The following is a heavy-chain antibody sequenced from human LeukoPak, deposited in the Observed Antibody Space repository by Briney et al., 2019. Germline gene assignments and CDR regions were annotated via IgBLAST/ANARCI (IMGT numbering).Heavy chain of an antibody. CDR1: GFTFSNYA. CDR3: AKWGDYDVLTGYYVPDY. J-gene: IGHJ4*02. D-gene: IGHD3-9*01. V-gene: IGHV3-23*01. Sequence: GASLRLSCAASGFTFSNYAMSWVRQAPGKGLEWVSAILGSGVTTYYADSVKGRFTVSRDNSKSTLYLQMNTLRAEDTALYYCAKWGDYDVLTGYYVPDYWGQGTLVTVSS. CDR2: ILGSGVTT.